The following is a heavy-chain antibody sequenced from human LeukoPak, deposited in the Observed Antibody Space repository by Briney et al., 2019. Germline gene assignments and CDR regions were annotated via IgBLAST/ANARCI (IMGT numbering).Heavy chain of an antibody. D-gene: IGHD6-13*01. CDR3: ARSRIAAAADEFDY. Sequence: ASVKVSCKASGYTFTSYGIRWVRQAPGQGLEWMGWISAYNGNTNYAQKLQGRVTMTTDTSTSTAYMELRSLRSDDTAVYYCARSRIAAAADEFDYWGQGTLVTVSS. CDR1: GYTFTSYG. J-gene: IGHJ4*02. CDR2: ISAYNGNT. V-gene: IGHV1-18*01.